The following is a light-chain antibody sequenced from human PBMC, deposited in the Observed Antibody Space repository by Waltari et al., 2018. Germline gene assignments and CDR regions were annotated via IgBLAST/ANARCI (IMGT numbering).Light chain of an antibody. CDR2: KAS. Sequence: DIQMTQSPSTLSASVGGRVTITCRASQNITTSLAWYQQKPGKAPNLLIYKASTLENGVPSRFTGSGSGTEFTLTISSLQADDLATYYCQHYYAYWAFGQGTKVEIK. CDR1: QNITTS. V-gene: IGKV1-5*03. CDR3: QHYYAYWA. J-gene: IGKJ1*01.